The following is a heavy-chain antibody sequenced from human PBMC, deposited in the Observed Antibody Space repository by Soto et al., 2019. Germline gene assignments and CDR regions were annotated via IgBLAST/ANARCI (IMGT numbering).Heavy chain of an antibody. J-gene: IGHJ6*02. CDR1: GYSFTSYW. V-gene: IGHV5-10-1*01. CDR2: IDPSDSYT. Sequence: GESLKISCKGSGYSFTSYWISWVRQMPGKGLEWMGRIDPSDSYTNYSPSFQGHVTISADKSISTAYLQWSSLKASDTAMYYCARNPPAAGTDEWVRYYYGMDVWGQGTTVTVSS. D-gene: IGHD6-13*01. CDR3: ARNPPAAGTDEWVRYYYGMDV.